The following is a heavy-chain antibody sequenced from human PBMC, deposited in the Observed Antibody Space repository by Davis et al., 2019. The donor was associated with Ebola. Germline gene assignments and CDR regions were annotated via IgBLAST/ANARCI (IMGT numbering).Heavy chain of an antibody. Sequence: HTGGSLRLSCAASGFTFSSYWMHWVRQAPGKGLVWVSRINSDGSSTSYADSVKGRFTISRDNAKNTLYLQMNSLRVEDTAVYYCARGRAYCGGDCYSDFGYWGQGTLVTVSS. CDR1: GFTFSSYW. J-gene: IGHJ4*02. D-gene: IGHD2-21*02. V-gene: IGHV3-74*01. CDR2: INSDGSST. CDR3: ARGRAYCGGDCYSDFGY.